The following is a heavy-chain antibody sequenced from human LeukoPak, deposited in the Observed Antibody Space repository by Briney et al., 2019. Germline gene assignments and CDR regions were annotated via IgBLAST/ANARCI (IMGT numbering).Heavy chain of an antibody. V-gene: IGHV1-2*02. Sequence: GASVKVSCKASGYTFTGYYMHWVRQAPGQGLEWMGWINPNSGGTNYAQKFQGRVTMTRDTSISTAYMELSRLRSDDTAVYYCARARSVRGKDGDWFDPWGQGTLVTVSS. CDR2: INPNSGGT. CDR1: GYTFTGYY. CDR3: ARARSVRGKDGDWFDP. D-gene: IGHD3-10*01. J-gene: IGHJ5*02.